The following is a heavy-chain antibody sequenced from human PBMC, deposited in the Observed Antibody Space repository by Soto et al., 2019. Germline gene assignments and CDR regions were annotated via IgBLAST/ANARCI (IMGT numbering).Heavy chain of an antibody. D-gene: IGHD1-20*01. Sequence: GASVKVSCKASGYTFTSYAMQWMRQAPGQRLEWMGWINAANGDTKYSQRFQGRVTITRDTSASTAYLGLSSLRSEDTAVYYCARLYIYYYMDVWGKGTTVTVSS. CDR3: ARLYIYYYMDV. J-gene: IGHJ6*03. CDR2: INAANGDT. V-gene: IGHV1-3*01. CDR1: GYTFTSYA.